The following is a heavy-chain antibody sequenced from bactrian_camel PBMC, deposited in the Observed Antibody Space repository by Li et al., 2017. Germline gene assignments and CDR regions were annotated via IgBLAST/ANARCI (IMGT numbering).Heavy chain of an antibody. V-gene: IGHV3S31*01. J-gene: IGHJ4*01. CDR1: GYTRSSKC. Sequence: DVQLVESGGGSAQAGGSLTLSCVAPGYTRSSKCIGWFRRAPGKENEAVASIVPGGRSPNLSDFAKGRFTISRDNAKNTLFLQLNSLKPEDTAMYYCASVGGLLGQGTQVTVS. CDR2: IVPGGRSP. D-gene: IGHD5*01.